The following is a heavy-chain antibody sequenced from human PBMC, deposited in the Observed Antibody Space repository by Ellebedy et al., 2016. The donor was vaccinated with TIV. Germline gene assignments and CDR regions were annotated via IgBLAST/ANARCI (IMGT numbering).Heavy chain of an antibody. D-gene: IGHD2-2*01. V-gene: IGHV3-23*01. CDR3: ATSGYCSDTTCSRSFDY. CDR1: GFTFSKYC. Sequence: GESLKISCAASGFTFSKYCMSWVRHVPGKGLEWVSAIGGSGGSTYYADSVKGRFTISRDNSKNTLYLQMYSLRAEDTAVHYCATSGYCSDTTCSRSFDYWGQGTLVTVSS. CDR2: IGGSGGST. J-gene: IGHJ4*02.